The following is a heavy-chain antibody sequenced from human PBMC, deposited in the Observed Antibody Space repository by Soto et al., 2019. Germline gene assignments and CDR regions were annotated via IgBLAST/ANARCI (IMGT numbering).Heavy chain of an antibody. D-gene: IGHD3-10*01. J-gene: IGHJ6*03. CDR3: ATRGFGEFDYYYYMDV. Sequence: EVQLLESGGGLVQPGGSLRLSCAASGFTFSSYAMSWVRQAPGKGQEWVSAISGSGGSTYYADSVKGRFTISRDNSKNTLYLQMNSLRAEDTAVYYCATRGFGEFDYYYYMDVWGKGTTVTVSS. CDR1: GFTFSSYA. V-gene: IGHV3-23*01. CDR2: ISGSGGST.